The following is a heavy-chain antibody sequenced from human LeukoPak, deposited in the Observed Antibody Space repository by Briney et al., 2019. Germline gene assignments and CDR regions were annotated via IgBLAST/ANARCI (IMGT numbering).Heavy chain of an antibody. CDR1: GYTFTDHY. V-gene: IGHV1-2*02. CDR3: AREGPYCGGGSCYVYPFFDY. J-gene: IGHJ4*02. D-gene: IGHD2-15*01. CDR2: INPNSGGT. Sequence: GASVKVSCKASGYTFTDHYMHWVRQAPGQGLEWMGWINPNSGGTNYAQKFQGRVTMTRDTSISTAYMELSRLRSGDTAVYYCAREGPYCGGGSCYVYPFFDYWGQGTLVTVSS.